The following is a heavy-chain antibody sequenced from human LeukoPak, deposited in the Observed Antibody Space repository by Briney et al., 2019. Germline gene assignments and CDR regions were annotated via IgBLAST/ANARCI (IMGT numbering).Heavy chain of an antibody. CDR3: AKERDGHKDGLAH. J-gene: IGHJ4*02. CDR2: IRGAATT. CDR1: GFNFNAYT. Sequence: PGGSLRLSCATSGFNFNAYTMHWVRQAPGKGLEWVSFIRGAATTNYEDSVKGRFTVSSDNSKNSLYLQMNSLRPEDSGLYYCAKERDGHKDGLAHWGRGTLVTVSS. V-gene: IGHV3-43*01. D-gene: IGHD5-24*01.